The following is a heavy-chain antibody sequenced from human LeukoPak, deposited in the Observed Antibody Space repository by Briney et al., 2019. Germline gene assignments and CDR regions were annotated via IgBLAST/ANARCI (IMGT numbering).Heavy chain of an antibody. CDR2: ISGSGANT. CDR1: GLTFSNYA. CDR3: TTRGGSFSIFDY. V-gene: IGHV3-23*01. Sequence: PGGSLRLSCAASGLTFSNYAMSWVRQAPGKGLEWVSAISGSGANTYYADSVKGRFTISRDNSKNTLYLQMNSLKTEDTAVYYCTTRGGSFSIFDYWGQGTLVTVSS. D-gene: IGHD1-26*01. J-gene: IGHJ4*02.